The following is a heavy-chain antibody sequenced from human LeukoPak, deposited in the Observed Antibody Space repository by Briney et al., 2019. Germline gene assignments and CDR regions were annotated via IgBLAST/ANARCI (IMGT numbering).Heavy chain of an antibody. CDR1: GGSISSSSYY. V-gene: IGHV4-39*01. Sequence: LSETLSLTCTVSGGSISSSSYYWGWIRQPPGKGLEWIGSIYYSGSTYYNPSLKSRVTISVDTSKNQFSLKLSSVTAADTAVYYCARLGGFYSSGSFDYWGQGTLVTVSS. CDR3: ARLGGFYSSGSFDY. D-gene: IGHD6-19*01. J-gene: IGHJ4*02. CDR2: IYYSGST.